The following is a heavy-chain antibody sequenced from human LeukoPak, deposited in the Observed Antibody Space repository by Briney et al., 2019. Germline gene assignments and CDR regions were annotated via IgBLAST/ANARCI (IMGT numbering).Heavy chain of an antibody. V-gene: IGHV4-30-2*01. CDR1: GGSIISGGYS. CDR2: IYHSGST. D-gene: IGHD3-10*01. CDR3: ASRTLYGSGRSYFDY. J-gene: IGHJ4*02. Sequence: SQTLSLTCAVSGGSIISGGYSWSWIRQPPGKGLEWIGYIYHSGSTYYNPSLKSRVTISVDRSKNQFSLKLSSVTAADTAVYYCASRTLYGSGRSYFDYWGQGTLVTVSS.